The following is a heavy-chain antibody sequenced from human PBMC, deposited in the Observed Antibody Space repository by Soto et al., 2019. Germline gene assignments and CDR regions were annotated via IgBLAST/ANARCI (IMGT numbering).Heavy chain of an antibody. V-gene: IGHV3-30*18. CDR2: ISYDGNRK. Sequence: LRLSCAASGFTFSDHGMHWVRQAPGKGLEWVAVISYDGNRKYYGDSVKGRFTVSRDNSNNMAYLQMNSLRLEDTAMYYCAKQFDLGGLEDYWGQGTLVTVSS. J-gene: IGHJ4*02. D-gene: IGHD1-1*01. CDR3: AKQFDLGGLEDY. CDR1: GFTFSDHG.